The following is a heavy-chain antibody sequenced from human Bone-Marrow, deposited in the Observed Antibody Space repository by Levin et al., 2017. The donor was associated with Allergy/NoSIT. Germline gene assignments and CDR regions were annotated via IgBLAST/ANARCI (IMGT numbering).Heavy chain of an antibody. D-gene: IGHD2/OR15-2a*01. V-gene: IGHV1-24*01. CDR1: GNSLRKTS. Sequence: ASVKVSCKVSGNSLRKTSIHWVRQTTGKGLEWMATFDPEDAATIYGQTFQARVTLTEDTSTNTAYMTLSSLRFDDTAVYYCATVLESFDSWGQGTLVTVSS. CDR2: FDPEDAAT. CDR3: ATVLESFDS. J-gene: IGHJ4*02.